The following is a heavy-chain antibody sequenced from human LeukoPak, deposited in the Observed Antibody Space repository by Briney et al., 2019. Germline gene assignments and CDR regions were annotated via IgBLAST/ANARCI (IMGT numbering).Heavy chain of an antibody. D-gene: IGHD3-9*01. Sequence: GGSLRLSCAASGFTLTDAWVSWVRQPPGKGLEWVGRIKSKTDGGTTDYAAPVKGRFTISRDDSKNTLYLQMNSLKTEDTAVYYCTTDSLGKRSLLRYFDWSSYWGQGTLVTVSS. CDR2: IKSKTDGGTT. CDR3: TTDSLGKRSLLRYFDWSSY. V-gene: IGHV3-15*01. CDR1: GFTLTDAW. J-gene: IGHJ4*02.